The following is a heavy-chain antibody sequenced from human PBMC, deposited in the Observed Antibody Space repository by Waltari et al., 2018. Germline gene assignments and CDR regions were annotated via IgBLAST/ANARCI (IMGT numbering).Heavy chain of an antibody. V-gene: IGHV3-23*03. CDR1: GFTFSSYA. Sequence: EVQLLESGGGLVQPGGSLRLSCAASGFTFSSYAMSWVRQAPGKGLEWVSVIYSGGSSTYYADSVKGRFTISRDNSKNTLYLQMNSLRAEDTAVYYCAKDLGPDYGDYGGVFDYWGQGTLVTVSS. CDR3: AKDLGPDYGDYGGVFDY. J-gene: IGHJ4*02. D-gene: IGHD4-17*01. CDR2: IYSGGSST.